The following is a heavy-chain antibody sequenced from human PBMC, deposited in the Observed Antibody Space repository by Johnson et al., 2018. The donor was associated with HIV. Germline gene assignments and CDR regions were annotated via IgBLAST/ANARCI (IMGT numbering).Heavy chain of an antibody. CDR2: VTVTGGDT. CDR1: GFTFSSYG. D-gene: IGHD6-6*01. V-gene: IGHV3-23*04. Sequence: VQLVESGGGLVQPGGSMRLSCAASGFTFSSYGMSWVRQAPGKGLEWVSGVTVTGGDTYYADSVKGRFTISRDNAKNSLYLQMNSLKTEDTAVYYCTTAPQAARLFNDAFDIWGQGTMVTVSS. J-gene: IGHJ3*02. CDR3: TTAPQAARLFNDAFDI.